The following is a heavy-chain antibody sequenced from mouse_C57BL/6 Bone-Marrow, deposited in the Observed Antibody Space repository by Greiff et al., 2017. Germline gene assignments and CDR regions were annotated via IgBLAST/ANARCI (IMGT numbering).Heavy chain of an antibody. D-gene: IGHD1-1*01. J-gene: IGHJ4*01. V-gene: IGHV5-16*01. CDR1: GFTFSDYY. Sequence: DVKLVESEGGLVQPGSSMKLSCTASGFTFSDYYMAWVRQVPEKGLEWVANINYDGSSTYYLDSLKSRFIISRDNAKNILYLQMSSLKSEDTATYDCARDRSTVVATDAMDYWGQGTSVTVSS. CDR3: ARDRSTVVATDAMDY. CDR2: INYDGSST.